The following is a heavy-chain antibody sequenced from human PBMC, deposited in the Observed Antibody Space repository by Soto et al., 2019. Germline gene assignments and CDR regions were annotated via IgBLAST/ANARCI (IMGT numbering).Heavy chain of an antibody. CDR3: ASSRYSFGHSFDY. J-gene: IGHJ4*02. CDR1: GYTFTSYW. Sequence: EVQLVQSGAELKKPGESLRISCKVSGYTFTSYWISWVRQMPGKGLEWMGRIDPSESYTKYSPPFEGHVSISVDKSISTVYLQWSSLKAADNAMYYCASSRYSFGHSFDYWGQGTQVTVSS. V-gene: IGHV5-10-1*03. CDR2: IDPSESYT. D-gene: IGHD5-12*01.